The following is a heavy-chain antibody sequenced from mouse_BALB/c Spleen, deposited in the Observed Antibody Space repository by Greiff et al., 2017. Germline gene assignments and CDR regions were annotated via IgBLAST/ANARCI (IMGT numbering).Heavy chain of an antibody. J-gene: IGHJ2*01. CDR1: GFTFSSYA. V-gene: IGHV5-6-5*01. Sequence: EVKVVESGGGLVKPGGSLKLSCAASGFTFSSYAMSWVRQTPEKRLEWVASISSGGSTYYPDSVKGRFTISRDNARNILYLQMSSLRSEDTGMYYCARVYRYDEGFDYWGQGTTLTVSS. CDR2: ISSGGST. CDR3: ARVYRYDEGFDY. D-gene: IGHD2-14*01.